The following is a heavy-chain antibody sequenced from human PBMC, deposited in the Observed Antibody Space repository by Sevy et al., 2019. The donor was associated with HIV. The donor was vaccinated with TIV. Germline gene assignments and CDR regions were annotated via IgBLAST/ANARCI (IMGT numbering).Heavy chain of an antibody. J-gene: IGHJ4*02. CDR1: GFTFSDYY. D-gene: IGHD2-2*01. CDR3: ARDGGCSSTSCLLYFDS. V-gene: IGHV3-21*01. Sequence: GGSLRLSCAASGFTFSDYYMNWVRQAPGKGLEWVSSISGRSSYIHYADSVRGRLTISRDNAKNSLYLQMKSLRVDDTAVYFCARDGGCSSTSCLLYFDSWGQGALVTVSS. CDR2: ISGRSSYI.